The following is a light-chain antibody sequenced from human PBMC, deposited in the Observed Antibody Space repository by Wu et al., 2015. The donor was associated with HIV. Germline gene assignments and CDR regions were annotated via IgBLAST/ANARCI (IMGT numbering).Light chain of an antibody. V-gene: IGKV3-20*01. Sequence: EIVLTQSPGTLSLSPGRRATLSCRASQSIDSDLGWYQQRPGQAPRLLIYDASNRATGIPARFSGSGSGTDFTLTISRLEPEDFAVFYCQQYGTSPSTFGQGTMLELK. CDR3: QQYGTSPST. CDR2: DAS. CDR1: QSIDSD. J-gene: IGKJ2*01.